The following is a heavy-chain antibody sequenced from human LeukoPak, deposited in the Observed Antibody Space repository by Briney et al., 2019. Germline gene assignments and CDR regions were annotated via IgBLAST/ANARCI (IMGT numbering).Heavy chain of an antibody. CDR1: GFTFDDYA. J-gene: IGHJ4*02. D-gene: IGHD1-26*01. CDR3: AGTGVGAKIDY. V-gene: IGHV3-9*01. CDR2: ISWNSGSI. Sequence: PGGSLRLSCAASGFTFDDYAMHWVRQAPGKGLEWVSGISWNSGSIGYADSVKGRFTISRDNAKNSLYLQMNSLRAEDAAVYYCAGTGVGAKIDYWGQGTLVTVSS.